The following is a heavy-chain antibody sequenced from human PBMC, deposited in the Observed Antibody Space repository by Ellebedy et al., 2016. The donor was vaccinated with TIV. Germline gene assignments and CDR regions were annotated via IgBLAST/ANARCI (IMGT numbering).Heavy chain of an antibody. J-gene: IGHJ3*02. Sequence: SETLSLTCTVSGYSISSGYYWGWIRQPPGKGLEWIGSIYYTGTTYYTPSLKSRVTISINKSKNQFSLKLTSVTAPDTAVYYCARGPVLYNFDAFDIWGQGTVVTVSS. V-gene: IGHV4-38-2*02. CDR3: ARGPVLYNFDAFDI. CDR1: GYSISSGYY. D-gene: IGHD1-1*01. CDR2: IYYTGTT.